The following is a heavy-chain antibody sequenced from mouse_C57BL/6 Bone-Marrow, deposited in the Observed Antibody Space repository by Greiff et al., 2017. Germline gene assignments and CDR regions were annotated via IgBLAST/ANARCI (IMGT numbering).Heavy chain of an antibody. Sequence: QVQLQQPGAELVMPGASVKLSCKASGYTFTSYWMHWVKQRPGQGLEWIGEIDPSDSYTNYNQKFKGKSTLTVDKSSSTAYMQLSSLTSEDSAVYYCALSNGGFFAYWGQGTLVTVSA. V-gene: IGHV1-69*01. CDR2: IDPSDSYT. CDR3: ALSNGGFFAY. J-gene: IGHJ3*01. CDR1: GYTFTSYW. D-gene: IGHD2-5*01.